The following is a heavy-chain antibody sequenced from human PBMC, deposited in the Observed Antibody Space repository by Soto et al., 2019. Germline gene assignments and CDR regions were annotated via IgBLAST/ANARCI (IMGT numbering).Heavy chain of an antibody. V-gene: IGHV4-31*03. CDR2: IYYSGST. Sequence: SETLSLTCTVAGGSISSGGYYWSWIRQHPGKGLEWIGYIYYSGSTYYNPSLKSRVTISVDTSKNQFSLKLSSVTAADTAVYYCARAYSSGWYFDYGGQGTLVTVSS. D-gene: IGHD6-19*01. CDR1: GGSISSGGYY. CDR3: ARAYSSGWYFDY. J-gene: IGHJ4*02.